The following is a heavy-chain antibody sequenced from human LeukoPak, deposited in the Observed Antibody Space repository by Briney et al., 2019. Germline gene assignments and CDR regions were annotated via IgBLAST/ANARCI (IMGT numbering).Heavy chain of an antibody. V-gene: IGHV5-51*01. CDR2: VNPGDSDT. CDR1: GYTFRTYW. D-gene: IGHD6-13*01. CDR3: ARHRAAGGSYYYGADV. J-gene: IGHJ6*02. Sequence: GESLKISCKGSGYTFRTYWLTWVRQMPGKGLEWMGIVNPGDSDTRYSPSFQGQVTISADESTTTAYLQWSSLKASDTAMYYCARHRAAGGSYYYGADVWGQGTTVTVSS.